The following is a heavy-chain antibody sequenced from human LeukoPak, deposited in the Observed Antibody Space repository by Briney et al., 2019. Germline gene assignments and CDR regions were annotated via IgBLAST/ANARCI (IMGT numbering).Heavy chain of an antibody. CDR1: GGSISSSSYY. D-gene: IGHD6-13*01. Sequence: SETLSLTCTVSGGSISSSSYYWGWIRQPPGKGLEWIGSIYYSGSTYYNPSLKSRVTISVDTSKNQFSLKLSSVTAADTAVYYCASAEPRGSSWYPYGGQGTLVTVSS. CDR3: ASAEPRGSSWYPY. CDR2: IYYSGST. V-gene: IGHV4-39*07. J-gene: IGHJ4*02.